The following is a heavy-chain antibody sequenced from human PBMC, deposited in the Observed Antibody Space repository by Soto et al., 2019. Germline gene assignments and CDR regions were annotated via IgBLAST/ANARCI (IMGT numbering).Heavy chain of an antibody. Sequence: GESXRLACSSSGCTCSSYGIHWFRHAPGKGLEWVAVISYDGSNKYYADSVNGRFTISRDNSKNTLYLQMNSLRAEDTAVYYCAKKGKKMVLSGMDVWGQGTTVTVSS. CDR1: GCTCSSYG. CDR3: AKKGKKMVLSGMDV. CDR2: ISYDGSNK. V-gene: IGHV3-30*18. D-gene: IGHD2-8*02. J-gene: IGHJ6*02.